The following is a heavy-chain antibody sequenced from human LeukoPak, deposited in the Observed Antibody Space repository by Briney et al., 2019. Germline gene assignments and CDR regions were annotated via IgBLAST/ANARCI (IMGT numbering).Heavy chain of an antibody. V-gene: IGHV4-39*01. CDR2: MYSSGST. Sequence: PSETLSLTCNVSGASISSGDYYWGWIRQPPGKGLEWIGTMYSSGSTFYNPSLKRRVTVSVDTSKNLFSVRLTSVTAADTAVYYCARLYYSSDSSTDYWGRGTLVTVSS. CDR3: ARLYYSSDSSTDY. J-gene: IGHJ4*02. CDR1: GASISSGDYY. D-gene: IGHD2-15*01.